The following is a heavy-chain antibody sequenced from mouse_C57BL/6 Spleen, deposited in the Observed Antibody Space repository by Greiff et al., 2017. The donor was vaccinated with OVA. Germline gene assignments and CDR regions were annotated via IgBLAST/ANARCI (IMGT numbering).Heavy chain of an antibody. Sequence: QVQLKESGPELVKPGASVKISCKASGYAFSSSWMNWVKQRPGKGLEWIGRIYPGDGDTNYNGKFKGKATLTADKSSSTAYMQLSSLTSEDSAVYFCARGYGSSHYWYFDVWGTGTTVTVSS. CDR2: IYPGDGDT. V-gene: IGHV1-82*01. D-gene: IGHD1-1*01. J-gene: IGHJ1*03. CDR1: GYAFSSSW. CDR3: ARGYGSSHYWYFDV.